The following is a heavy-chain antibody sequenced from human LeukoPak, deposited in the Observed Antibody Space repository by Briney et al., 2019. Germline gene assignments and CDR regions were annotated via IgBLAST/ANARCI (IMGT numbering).Heavy chain of an antibody. J-gene: IGHJ4*02. CDR2: IYYSGST. CDR3: ARILTGCLDY. Sequence: SETLSLTCTVSGGSISSYYWGWIRQPPGKGLEWIGSIYYSGSTYYNPSLKSRVTISVDTSKNQFSLKLSSVTAADAAVYYCARILTGCLDYWGQGTLVTVS. CDR1: GGSISSYY. V-gene: IGHV4-39*07. D-gene: IGHD3-9*01.